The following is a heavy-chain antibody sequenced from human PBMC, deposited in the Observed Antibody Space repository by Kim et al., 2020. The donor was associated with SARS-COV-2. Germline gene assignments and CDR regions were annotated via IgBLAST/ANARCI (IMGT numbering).Heavy chain of an antibody. CDR3: AREEDIVVVPAAIPPPGRYYYYGMDV. V-gene: IGHV3-21*01. D-gene: IGHD2-2*02. Sequence: GGSLRLSCAASGFTFSSYSMNWVRQAPGKGLEWVSSISSSSSYIYYADSVKGRFTISRDNAKNSLYLQMNSLRAEDTAVYYCAREEDIVVVPAAIPPPGRYYYYGMDVWGQGTTVTVSS. J-gene: IGHJ6*02. CDR1: GFTFSSYS. CDR2: ISSSSSYI.